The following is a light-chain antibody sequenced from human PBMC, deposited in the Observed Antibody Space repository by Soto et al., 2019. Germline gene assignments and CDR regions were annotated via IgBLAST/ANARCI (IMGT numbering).Light chain of an antibody. V-gene: IGKV3-20*01. CDR2: GAS. Sequence: DIVLTQSPGTLSLSPVERGTLSCSASQTVSGNYLAWYQHRPGQAPRLLIYGASSRASGIPDRFSGSGSGTDFTLTIRRLEPEEFAVYYCQQYAISPYTFGQGARLDIK. CDR1: QTVSGNY. J-gene: IGKJ2*01. CDR3: QQYAISPYT.